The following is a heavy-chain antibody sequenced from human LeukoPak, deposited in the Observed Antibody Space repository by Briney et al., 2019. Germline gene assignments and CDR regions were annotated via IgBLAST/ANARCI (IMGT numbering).Heavy chain of an antibody. J-gene: IGHJ4*02. V-gene: IGHV4-39*01. CDR1: DGAISSSGYC. CDR2: IYYSGST. D-gene: IGHD4-17*01. CDR3: ARRGYGDQPFDY. Sequence: SETLSLTCTVSDGAISSSGYCWGWIRQPPGKGLEWIGSIYYSGSTYYNPSLKSRVTISVDMSKNQFSLKLTSVTAADTAVYYCARRGYGDQPFDYWGQGTLVTVSS.